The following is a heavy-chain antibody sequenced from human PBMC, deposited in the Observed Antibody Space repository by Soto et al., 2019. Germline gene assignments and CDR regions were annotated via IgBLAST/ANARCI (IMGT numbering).Heavy chain of an antibody. CDR3: ARDRGNSSSSLDAFDI. CDR1: GFTFSSYE. CDR2: ISSSGSTI. D-gene: IGHD6-13*01. J-gene: IGHJ3*02. Sequence: GGSLRLSCAASGFTFSSYEMNWVRQAPGKGLEWVSYISSSGSTIYYADSAKGRFTISRDNAKNSLYLQMNSLRAEDTAVYYCARDRGNSSSSLDAFDIWGQGTMVTVSS. V-gene: IGHV3-48*03.